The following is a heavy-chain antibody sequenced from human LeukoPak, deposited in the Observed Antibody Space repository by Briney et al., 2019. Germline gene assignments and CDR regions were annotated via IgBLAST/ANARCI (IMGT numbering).Heavy chain of an antibody. V-gene: IGHV3-23*01. D-gene: IGHD6-19*01. CDR1: GFTFSSYA. CDR3: ARRSGVAVAGAFDY. CDR2: ISGSGDST. J-gene: IGHJ4*02. Sequence: GGSLRLSCAASGFTFSSYAMRWVRQAPGKGLEWVSGISGSGDSTYYADSVKGRFTISRDNSKNTLYLQMNSLRAEDTAVYFCARRSGVAVAGAFDYWGQGTLVTVSS.